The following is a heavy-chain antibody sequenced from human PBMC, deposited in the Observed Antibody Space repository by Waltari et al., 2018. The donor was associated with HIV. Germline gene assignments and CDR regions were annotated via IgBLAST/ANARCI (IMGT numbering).Heavy chain of an antibody. J-gene: IGHJ4*02. V-gene: IGHV4-34*01. CDR3: ARGLRDGYNSDFDY. Sequence: QVQLQQWGAGLLKPSETLSLTCAVYGGSFSGYYWSWIRQPPGKGLEWIGEINHSGSTNYNPSLKSRVTISVDTSKNQFSLKLSSVTAADTAVYYCARGLRDGYNSDFDYWGQGTLVTVSS. D-gene: IGHD5-12*01. CDR2: INHSGST. CDR1: GGSFSGYY.